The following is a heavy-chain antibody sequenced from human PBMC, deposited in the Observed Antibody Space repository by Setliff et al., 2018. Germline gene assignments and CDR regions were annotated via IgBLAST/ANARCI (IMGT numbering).Heavy chain of an antibody. CDR3: ARENYYVSSGYYYGVDY. V-gene: IGHV3-21*04. D-gene: IGHD3-22*01. CDR2: ISSSGRYL. J-gene: IGHJ4*02. Sequence: GGSLRLSCAASGFTFSSYSMNWVRQAPGKGLEWVSSISSSGRYLYYADSVKGRFTISRDNAKNSLYLQMNSLRAEDTAVYYCARENYYVSSGYYYGVDYWGQGTLVTVSS. CDR1: GFTFSSYS.